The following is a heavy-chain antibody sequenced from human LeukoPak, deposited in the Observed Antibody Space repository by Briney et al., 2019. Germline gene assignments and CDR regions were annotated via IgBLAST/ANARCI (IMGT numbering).Heavy chain of an antibody. J-gene: IGHJ5*02. CDR2: IYFSGNT. CDR1: GGSINNNAYY. CDR3: ARLSLVRGVVRWFDP. Sequence: SQTLSLTCAVSGGSINNNAYYWSWIRQHPGKGLEWIGDIYFSGNTRNNPSLKSRLAISVDTSKNQFSLKLTSVTVADTAVYYCARLSLVRGVVRWFDPWGQGTLLTVSS. D-gene: IGHD3-10*01. V-gene: IGHV4-31*11.